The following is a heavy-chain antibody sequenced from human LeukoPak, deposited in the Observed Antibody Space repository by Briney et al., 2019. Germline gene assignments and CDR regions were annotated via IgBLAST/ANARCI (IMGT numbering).Heavy chain of an antibody. Sequence: GASVKVSCKASGGTFSSYAISWVRQAPGQGLEWMGRIIPILGIANYAQKFQGRVTITADKSTSTACMELSSLRSEDTAVYYCARESVTIFGVVIRPYYFDYWGQGTLVTVSS. CDR2: IIPILGIA. CDR1: GGTFSSYA. D-gene: IGHD3-3*01. J-gene: IGHJ4*02. V-gene: IGHV1-69*04. CDR3: ARESVTIFGVVIRPYYFDY.